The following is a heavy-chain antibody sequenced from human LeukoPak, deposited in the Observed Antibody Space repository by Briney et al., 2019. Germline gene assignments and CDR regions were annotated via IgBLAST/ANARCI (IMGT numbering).Heavy chain of an antibody. J-gene: IGHJ6*02. CDR1: GYSFTSYW. D-gene: IGHD5-12*01. CDR2: IYPGDSDT. CDR3: ARQGTYSGYDYYYYGMDV. V-gene: IGHV5-51*01. Sequence: GESLKISCKGSGYSFTSYWIGWARQMPGKGLEWMGIIYPGDSDTRYSPSFQGQVTISADKSISTAYLQWSSLKASDTAMYYCARQGTYSGYDYYYYGMDVWGQGTTVTVSS.